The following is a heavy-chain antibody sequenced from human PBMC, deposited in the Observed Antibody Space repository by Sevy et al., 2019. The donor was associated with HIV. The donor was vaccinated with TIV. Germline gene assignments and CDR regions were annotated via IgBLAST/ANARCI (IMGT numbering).Heavy chain of an antibody. CDR3: ARGDILTGGGGMDV. V-gene: IGHV3-30*04. Sequence: GGSLRLSCAASGFTFSSYAMHWVRQAPGKGLEWVAVISYDGSNKYYGDSVKGRFTISRDNSKNTLYLQMNSLRAEDTAVYYCARGDILTGGGGMDVWGQGTTVTVSS. CDR2: ISYDGSNK. J-gene: IGHJ6*02. CDR1: GFTFSSYA. D-gene: IGHD3-9*01.